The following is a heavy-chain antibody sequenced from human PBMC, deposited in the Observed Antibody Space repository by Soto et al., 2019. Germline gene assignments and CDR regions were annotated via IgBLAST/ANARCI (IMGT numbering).Heavy chain of an antibody. V-gene: IGHV3-23*01. CDR3: AKGETAVTELDY. CDR2: ISGSGGST. J-gene: IGHJ4*02. Sequence: VQLLESGGGLVQPGGSLRLSCAASGFTFRSYAMSWVRQAPGKGLELVSAISGSGGSTYYADSVKGRITVSRDNSKNTLYLQMNSLTADDTAVYYCAKGETAVTELDYWGRGTLVTVSS. CDR1: GFTFRSYA. D-gene: IGHD4-17*01.